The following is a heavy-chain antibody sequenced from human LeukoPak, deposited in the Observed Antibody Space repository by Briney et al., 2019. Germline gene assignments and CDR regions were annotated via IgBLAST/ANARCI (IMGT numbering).Heavy chain of an antibody. V-gene: IGHV1-46*01. CDR3: ARLRGSGSPWDDY. CDR2: INPSGDSA. Sequence: ASVKVSCKASGYTFTKYYIHWVRQAPGQGLEWMGIINPSGDSATYAQKFQGRVTMTRDTSTSTVYMELSSLTSDDTAVYYRARLRGSGSPWDDYWGQGTLVTVSS. J-gene: IGHJ4*02. D-gene: IGHD3-10*02. CDR1: GYTFTKYY.